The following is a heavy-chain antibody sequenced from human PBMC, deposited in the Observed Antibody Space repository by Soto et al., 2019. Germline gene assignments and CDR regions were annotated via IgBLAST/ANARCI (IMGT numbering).Heavy chain of an antibody. CDR2: ISWNSGSI. Sequence: EVQLVESGGGLVQPGRSLRLSCAASGFTFDDYAMHWVRQAPGKGLEWVSGISWNSGSIGYADSVKGRFTISRDNAKNSLYLQMNSLRAEDTALYYCAKDNYGSGEIGYWGQGTLVPVSS. CDR1: GFTFDDYA. V-gene: IGHV3-9*01. D-gene: IGHD3-10*01. CDR3: AKDNYGSGEIGY. J-gene: IGHJ4*02.